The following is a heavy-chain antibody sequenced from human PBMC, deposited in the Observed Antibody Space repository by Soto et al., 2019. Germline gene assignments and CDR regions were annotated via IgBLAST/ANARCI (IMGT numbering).Heavy chain of an antibody. CDR2: IKSKTDGGTT. V-gene: IGHV3-15*01. D-gene: IGHD3-3*01. Sequence: GGSLRLSCAASGFTFSNAWMSWVRQAPGKGLEWVGRIKSKTDGGTTDYAAPVKGRFTISRDDSKNTLYLQMNSLKTEDTAVYYCTTRTTITIFGVVIFNWFDPWGQGTLVTVSS. CDR1: GFTFSNAW. J-gene: IGHJ5*02. CDR3: TTRTTITIFGVVIFNWFDP.